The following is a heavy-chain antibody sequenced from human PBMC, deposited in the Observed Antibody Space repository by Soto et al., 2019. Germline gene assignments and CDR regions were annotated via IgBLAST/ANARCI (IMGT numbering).Heavy chain of an antibody. D-gene: IGHD3-10*01. J-gene: IGHJ4*02. CDR2: IIPIFGTA. Sequence: ASVKVSCKASGGTFSSYSISWVRQAPGQGLEWMGGIIPIFGTANYAQKFQGRVTITADESTSTAYMELSSLRSEDTAVYYCARDRDSYLDYWGQGTLVTVSS. CDR3: ARDRDSYLDY. V-gene: IGHV1-69*13. CDR1: GGTFSSYS.